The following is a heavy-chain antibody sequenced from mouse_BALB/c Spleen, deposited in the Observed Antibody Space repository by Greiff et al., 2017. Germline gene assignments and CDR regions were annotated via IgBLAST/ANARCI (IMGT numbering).Heavy chain of an antibody. Sequence: VQLQQSGAELMKPGASVKISCKATGYTFSSYWIEWVKQRPGHGLEWIGEILPGSGSTNYNEKFKGKATFTADTSSNTAYMQLSSLTSEDSAVYYCAIGGITTAFYYAMDYWGQGTSVTVSS. CDR1: GYTFSSYW. CDR2: ILPGSGST. V-gene: IGHV1-9*01. D-gene: IGHD1-2*01. CDR3: AIGGITTAFYYAMDY. J-gene: IGHJ4*01.